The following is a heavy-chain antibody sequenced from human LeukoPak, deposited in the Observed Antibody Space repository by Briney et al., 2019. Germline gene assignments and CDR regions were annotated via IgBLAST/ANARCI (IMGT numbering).Heavy chain of an antibody. CDR1: GFTFSTYA. CDR2: ISESGGTT. J-gene: IGHJ4*02. CDR3: AKRRETTVTKSFHY. Sequence: GGSLRLSCAASGFTFSTYAMSWVRQAPGKGLEWVSTISESGGTTYYADSVKGRFTISRDNSKDTLYLQMNSLRAEDTAVYYCAKRRETTVTKSFHYWGQGTLVTVPS. V-gene: IGHV3-23*01. D-gene: IGHD4-11*01.